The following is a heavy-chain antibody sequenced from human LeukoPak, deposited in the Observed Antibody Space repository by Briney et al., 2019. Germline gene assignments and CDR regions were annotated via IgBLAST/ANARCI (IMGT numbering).Heavy chain of an antibody. CDR1: GFTFDGYG. CDR2: ITWNSDDM. Sequence: GRSLRLSCAASGFTFDGYGMYWVRQAPGKGRGWVSGITWNSDDMAYAASVKGRFTISRDNAKNCLYLQMNSLRVEDTALYYCTKVPDWRTGFDYWGQGTLVTVSS. V-gene: IGHV3-9*01. D-gene: IGHD3-9*01. CDR3: TKVPDWRTGFDY. J-gene: IGHJ4*02.